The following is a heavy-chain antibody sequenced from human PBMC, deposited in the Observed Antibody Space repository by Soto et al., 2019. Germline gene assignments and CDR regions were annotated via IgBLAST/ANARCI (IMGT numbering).Heavy chain of an antibody. CDR2: IIPIFGTA. J-gene: IGHJ5*02. CDR1: GGTFSSYA. V-gene: IGHV1-69*13. D-gene: IGHD4-4*01. CDR3: ARARFSSTTVGKYNWFDP. Sequence: ASVKVSCKASGGTFSSYAISWVRQAPGQGLEWMGGIIPIFGTANYAQKFQGRVTITADESTSTAYMELSSLRSEDTAVYYCARARFSSTTVGKYNWFDPWGQGTLVTVSS.